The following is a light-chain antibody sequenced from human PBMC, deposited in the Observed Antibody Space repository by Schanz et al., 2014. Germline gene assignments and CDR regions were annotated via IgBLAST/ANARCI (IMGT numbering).Light chain of an antibody. V-gene: IGKV2-28*01. CDR3: MQALQTPLT. J-gene: IGKJ4*01. Sequence: DIVMTQSPLSLPVTPGEPASISCRSSQSLLHRNGFAFLDWYLQKPGQSPHLLIYLVSNRASGVPDRFSGSGSGTDFTLKISRVEAEDVGLYYCMQALQTPLTFGGGTKVEI. CDR1: QSLLHRNGFAF. CDR2: LVS.